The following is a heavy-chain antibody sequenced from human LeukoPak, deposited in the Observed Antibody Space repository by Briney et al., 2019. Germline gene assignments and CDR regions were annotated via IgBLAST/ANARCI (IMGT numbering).Heavy chain of an antibody. CDR3: AKDTFIMITFGGVIVEPRDDY. CDR2: ISGSGGST. CDR1: GFTFSSYA. Sequence: GGSLRLSCAASGFTFSSYAMSWVRQDPGKGLEWLSAISGSGGSTYYADSVKGRFTISRDNSKNTLYLQMNSLRAEDTAVYYCAKDTFIMITFGGVIVEPRDDYWGQGTLVTVSS. D-gene: IGHD3-16*02. V-gene: IGHV3-23*01. J-gene: IGHJ4*02.